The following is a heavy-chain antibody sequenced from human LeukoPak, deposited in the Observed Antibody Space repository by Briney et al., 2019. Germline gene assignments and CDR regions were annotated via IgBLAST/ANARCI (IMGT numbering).Heavy chain of an antibody. CDR3: AKLGAAGAFFDY. Sequence: GGSLRLSCAASGFTFSNYGMYWVRQAPGKGLEWVAVIWSDGTNRLHADSVKGRFTISRDNAKNSLYLQMNSLRAEDTAVYFCAKLGAAGAFFDYWGQETLVTVSS. V-gene: IGHV3-33*03. CDR1: GFTFSNYG. D-gene: IGHD2-15*01. CDR2: IWSDGTNR. J-gene: IGHJ4*02.